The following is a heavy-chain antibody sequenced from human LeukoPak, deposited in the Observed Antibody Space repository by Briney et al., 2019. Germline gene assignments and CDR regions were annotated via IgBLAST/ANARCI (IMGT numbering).Heavy chain of an antibody. CDR1: GGSISSYY. V-gene: IGHV4-59*01. CDR3: ARVGPYYDILTGTPPAVYFDY. CDR2: IYYSGST. J-gene: IGHJ4*02. Sequence: SETLSLTYTVSGGSISSYYWSWIRQPPGKGLEWIGYIYYSGSTNYNPSLKSRVTISVDTSKNQFSLKLSSVTAADTAVYYCARVGPYYDILTGTPPAVYFDYWGQGTLVTVSS. D-gene: IGHD3-9*01.